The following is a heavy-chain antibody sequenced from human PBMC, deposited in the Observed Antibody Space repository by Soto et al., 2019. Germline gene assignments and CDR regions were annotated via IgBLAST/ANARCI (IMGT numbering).Heavy chain of an antibody. CDR3: ARVRVWWELREGAFDI. CDR1: GYTFTSYA. D-gene: IGHD1-26*01. J-gene: IGHJ3*02. V-gene: IGHV1-3*01. CDR2: INAGNGNT. Sequence: ASVKVSCKASGYTFTSYAMHWVRQAPGQRLEWMGWINAGNGNTKYSQKFQGRVTITRDTSASTAYMELSSLRSEDTAVYYCARVRVWWELREGAFDIWGQGTMVTVSS.